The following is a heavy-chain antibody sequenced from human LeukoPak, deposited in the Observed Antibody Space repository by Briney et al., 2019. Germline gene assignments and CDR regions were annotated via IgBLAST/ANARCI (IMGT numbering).Heavy chain of an antibody. J-gene: IGHJ4*02. Sequence: GGSLRLSCAASGFTFSSYSMNWVRQAPGKGLERVSSISSSSSYIYYADSVKGRFTISRDNAKNSLYLQMNSLRAEDMAVYYCARGDLLLWFGELLGYFDYWGQGTLVTVSS. CDR3: ARGDLLLWFGELLGYFDY. D-gene: IGHD3-10*01. CDR1: GFTFSSYS. CDR2: ISSSSSYI. V-gene: IGHV3-21*01.